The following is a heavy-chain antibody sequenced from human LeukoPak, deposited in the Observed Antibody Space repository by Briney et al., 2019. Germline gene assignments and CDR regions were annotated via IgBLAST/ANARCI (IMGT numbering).Heavy chain of an antibody. CDR1: GFTFSSYG. CDR3: AKDANVNYDSSGYDGAFDI. Sequence: PGGSLRLSCAASGFTFSSYGMHWVRQAPGKGLEWVAVISYDGSNKYYADSVKGRFTISRDNSKNTLYLQMNSLRAEDTAVYYCAKDANVNYDSSGYDGAFDIWGQGTMVTVSS. V-gene: IGHV3-30*18. CDR2: ISYDGSNK. J-gene: IGHJ3*02. D-gene: IGHD3-22*01.